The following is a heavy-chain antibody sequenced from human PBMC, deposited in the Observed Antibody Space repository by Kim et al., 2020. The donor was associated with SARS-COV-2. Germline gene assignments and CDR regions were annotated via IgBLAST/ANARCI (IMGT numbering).Heavy chain of an antibody. CDR1: GFTFSNYG. J-gene: IGHJ4*02. Sequence: GGSLRLSCAASGFTFSNYGMSWVRQAPGKGLEWVANINEDGSKRYYVDSVKGRFTISRDNAKNSLYLQMNSLRAEDTAVYYCARDYSDWGQGTPVTVSS. CDR3: ARDYSD. V-gene: IGHV3-7*01. CDR2: INEDGSKR. D-gene: IGHD6-13*01.